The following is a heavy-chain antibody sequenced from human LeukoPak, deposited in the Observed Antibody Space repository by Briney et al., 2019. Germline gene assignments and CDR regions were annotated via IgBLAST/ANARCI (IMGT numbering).Heavy chain of an antibody. Sequence: PGGSLRLSCAASGFTFSSYGMHWVRQAPGKGLEWVAVISYDGSNKYYADSVKGRFTISRDNSKNTLYLQMNSLRAEDTALYYCARDSTGYGYEEWNWGQGTLVTVSS. CDR1: GFTFSSYG. V-gene: IGHV3-30*03. CDR3: ARDSTGYGYEEWN. D-gene: IGHD5-18*01. J-gene: IGHJ4*02. CDR2: ISYDGSNK.